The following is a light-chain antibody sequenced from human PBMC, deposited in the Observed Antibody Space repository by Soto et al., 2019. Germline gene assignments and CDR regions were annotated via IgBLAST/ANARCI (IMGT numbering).Light chain of an antibody. V-gene: IGKV3-11*01. CDR1: QSFSSY. CDR3: QQRSGWPPRLT. CDR2: DAT. J-gene: IGKJ4*01. Sequence: EIVLTQSPVTLSLSPGERAILSCRASQSFSSYLAWYQHKPGQAPRLLIYDATNRAPGIPARFSGSGSGTDFSLTISSLEPEDFAVYYCQQRSGWPPRLTFGGGNKVEIK.